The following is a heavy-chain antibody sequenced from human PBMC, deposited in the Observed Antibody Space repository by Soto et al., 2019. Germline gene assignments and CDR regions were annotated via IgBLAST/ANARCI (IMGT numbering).Heavy chain of an antibody. Sequence: PSETLSLTCTVSGGSISSGGYYWSWIRQHPGKGLEWIGYIYYSGSTYYNPSLKSRVTISVDTSKNQFSLKLSSVTAADTAVYYCARGYYGSGSGGMDVWGQGTTVTVSS. D-gene: IGHD3-10*01. CDR3: ARGYYGSGSGGMDV. CDR2: IYYSGST. V-gene: IGHV4-31*03. J-gene: IGHJ6*02. CDR1: GGSISSGGYY.